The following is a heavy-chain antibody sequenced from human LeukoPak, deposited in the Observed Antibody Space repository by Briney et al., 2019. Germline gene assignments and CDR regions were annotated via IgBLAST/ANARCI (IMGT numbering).Heavy chain of an antibody. CDR3: AKDSGGTYFYYYYYMVV. V-gene: IGHV3-23*01. J-gene: IGHJ6*03. Sequence: PGGSLRLSCAASGFSFSTYAMSWVRQAPGKGLEWVSAISAGGATIYYADSVKGRFTVSRDNSKNTLYLHMNSLRAEDTAIYYCAKDSGGTYFYYYYYMVVWGKGTTVTVSS. D-gene: IGHD1-26*01. CDR1: GFSFSTYA. CDR2: ISAGGATI.